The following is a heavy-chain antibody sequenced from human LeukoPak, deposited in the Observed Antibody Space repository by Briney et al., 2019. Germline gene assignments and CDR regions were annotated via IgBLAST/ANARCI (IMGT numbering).Heavy chain of an antibody. J-gene: IGHJ4*02. V-gene: IGHV4-34*01. CDR3: ARAIEVGAMTPFDY. Sequence: SETLSLTCAVYGGSFSGYYWSWIRQPPGKGLEWIGEINHSGSTNYNPSLKSRVTISVDTSKNHFSLKLSSVPAADTAVYYCARAIEVGAMTPFDYWGQGTLVTVSS. CDR2: INHSGST. CDR1: GGSFSGYY. D-gene: IGHD1-26*01.